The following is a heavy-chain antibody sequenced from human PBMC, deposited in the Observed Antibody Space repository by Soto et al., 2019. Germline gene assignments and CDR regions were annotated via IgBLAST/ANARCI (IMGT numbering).Heavy chain of an antibody. J-gene: IGHJ6*02. D-gene: IGHD6-19*01. CDR1: GYSFTSYW. CDR2: IYPGDSDT. CDR3: AGLPSSGWYDYYYGMDV. V-gene: IGHV5-51*01. Sequence: PGESLKISCKGSGYSFTSYWIGWVRQMPGKGLEWMGIIYPGDSDTRYSPSFQGQVTISADKSISTAYLQWSSLKASDTAMYYCAGLPSSGWYDYYYGMDVWGQGTTVTVSS.